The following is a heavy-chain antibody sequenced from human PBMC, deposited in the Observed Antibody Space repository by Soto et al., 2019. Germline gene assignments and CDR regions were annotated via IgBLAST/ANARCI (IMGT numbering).Heavy chain of an antibody. CDR1: GFSFGSYA. J-gene: IGHJ4*02. V-gene: IGHV3-23*01. Sequence: PGGSLRLSCAASGFSFGSYALSWVRQAPGKGLEWVSTVTDSGTYYADSVKGRFTISRDHSKNTLYLQMSSLRAEDTAVYYCAKHSGYYSLDYWGQGTLVTVSS. CDR3: AKHSGYYSLDY. D-gene: IGHD1-26*01. CDR2: VTDSGT.